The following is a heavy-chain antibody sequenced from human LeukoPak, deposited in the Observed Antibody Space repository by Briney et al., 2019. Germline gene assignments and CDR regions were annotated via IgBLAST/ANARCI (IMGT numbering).Heavy chain of an antibody. CDR3: ARDRGLGSSYGMDV. V-gene: IGHV3-21*01. Sequence: GGSLRPSCAASGFTFSSYSMNWVRQAPGKGLEWVSSISNSSSYIYYADSVKGRFTISRDNAKNSLYLQMNSLRAEDTAVYYCARDRGLGSSYGMDVWGQGTTVTVSS. CDR1: GFTFSSYS. D-gene: IGHD3-10*01. J-gene: IGHJ6*02. CDR2: ISNSSSYI.